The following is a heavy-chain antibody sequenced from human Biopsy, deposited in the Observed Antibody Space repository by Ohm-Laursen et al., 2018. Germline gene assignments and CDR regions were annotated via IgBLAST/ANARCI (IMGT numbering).Heavy chain of an antibody. Sequence: TLSLTCTVSGVSLSSYFWSWIRQPLGKGLEWIGYVSYSGNTKYNPSLKSRVTISVDTSKNHFSLKLTSVTAADTAVYYCARESALAGDFDSWGQGTLVTVSS. CDR1: GVSLSSYF. CDR2: VSYSGNT. J-gene: IGHJ4*02. CDR3: ARESALAGDFDS. V-gene: IGHV4-59*01. D-gene: IGHD6-19*01.